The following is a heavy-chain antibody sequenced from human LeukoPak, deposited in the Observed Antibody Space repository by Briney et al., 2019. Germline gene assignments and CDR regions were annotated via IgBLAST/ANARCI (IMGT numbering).Heavy chain of an antibody. CDR2: FSGSGGSI. CDR3: AKFSPTPLLNYYYYGMDV. J-gene: IGHJ6*02. CDR1: GITLSSFA. Sequence: GGSLRLSCAASGITLSSFAMSWVRQAPGTGLEWVSCFSGSGGSIYYADSVKGRFTISRDNSKNTLYLQMNSLRAEDMAVYYCAKFSPTPLLNYYYYGMDVWGQGTTVTVSS. V-gene: IGHV3-23*01.